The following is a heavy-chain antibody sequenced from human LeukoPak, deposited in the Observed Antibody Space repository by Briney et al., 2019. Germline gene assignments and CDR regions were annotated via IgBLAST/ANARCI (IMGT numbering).Heavy chain of an antibody. Sequence: GGSLRLSCAASGLTFSSYSMYWVRQAPGKGLEWVSSISSSSSYIYYADSVKGRFTISRDNAKNSLYLQMNSLRAEDTAVYYCARYSSSWYYYFDYWGQGTLSPSPQ. J-gene: IGHJ4*02. CDR1: GLTFSSYS. CDR3: ARYSSSWYYYFDY. V-gene: IGHV3-21*01. D-gene: IGHD6-13*01. CDR2: ISSSSSYI.